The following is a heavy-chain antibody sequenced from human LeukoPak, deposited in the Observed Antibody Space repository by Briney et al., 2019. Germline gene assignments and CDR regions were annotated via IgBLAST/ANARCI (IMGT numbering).Heavy chain of an antibody. CDR3: ARDGTDYDYVWGSYRDYYGMDV. CDR2: INPSGGST. J-gene: IGHJ6*02. CDR1: GYTFTSYY. D-gene: IGHD3-16*02. V-gene: IGHV1-46*01. Sequence: GASVKVSCKASGYTFTSYYMHWVRQAPGQGLEWMGIINPSGGSTSYAQKFQGRVTMTRDTSTSTVYMELSSRRSEDTAVYYCARDGTDYDYVWGSYRDYYGMDVWGQGTTVTVSS.